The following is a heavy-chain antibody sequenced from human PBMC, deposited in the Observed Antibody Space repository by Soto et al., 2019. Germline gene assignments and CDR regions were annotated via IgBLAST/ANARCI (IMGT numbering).Heavy chain of an antibody. V-gene: IGHV3-53*01. Sequence: EVQLVESGGGLIQPGGSLRLSCAASGFTFSSNDMNWVRQAPGKGLEWVSLIYSGGSTYYADSVKGRFTISRDNSKNTLSLQMSSLRGEDTAVYYCATRPLLPGAPWGQGTMVTVSS. J-gene: IGHJ3*01. CDR3: ATRPLLPGAP. D-gene: IGHD3-22*01. CDR1: GFTFSSND. CDR2: IYSGGST.